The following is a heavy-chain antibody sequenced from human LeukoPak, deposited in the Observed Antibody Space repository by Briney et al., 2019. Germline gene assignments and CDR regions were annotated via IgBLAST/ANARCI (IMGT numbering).Heavy chain of an antibody. V-gene: IGHV6-1*01. J-gene: IGHJ4*02. D-gene: IGHD3-16*01. CDR2: TYYRSKRYN. CDR3: ARSVNGGCFDY. CDR1: GDSVSSNA. Sequence: SQTLSLTCAISGDSVSSNAWNWIRQSPSRGLEWLGKTYYRSKRYNDSAVSVKSRITINPDTSKNHLSLQLESVTPEDTAVYYCARSVNGGCFDYWGQGVLVTVSS.